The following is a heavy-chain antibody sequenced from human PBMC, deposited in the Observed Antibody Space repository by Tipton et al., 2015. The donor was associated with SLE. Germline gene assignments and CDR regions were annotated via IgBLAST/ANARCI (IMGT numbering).Heavy chain of an antibody. Sequence: TLSLTCAVYGGSFSSYYWSWIRQPPGKGLEWIGYIYYSGSTNYNPSLKSRVTISVDTSKNQFSLKLSSVTAADTAVYYCARGAVLIQDNSWFDPWGQGTLVTVSS. J-gene: IGHJ5*02. CDR1: GGSFSSYY. D-gene: IGHD2-21*01. CDR3: ARGAVLIQDNSWFDP. CDR2: IYYSGST. V-gene: IGHV4-59*01.